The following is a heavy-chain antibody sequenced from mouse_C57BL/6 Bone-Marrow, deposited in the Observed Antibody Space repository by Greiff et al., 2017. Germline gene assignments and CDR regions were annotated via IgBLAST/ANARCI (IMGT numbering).Heavy chain of an antibody. CDR1: GYTFTSYW. CDR3: ATLLRRFYAMAY. J-gene: IGHJ4*01. CDR2: IGTSDSYT. D-gene: IGHD2-12*01. Sequence: VKLQQPGAELVMPGASVKLSCKASGYTFTSYWMHWVRQRPGKGLEWVGEIGTSDSYTNYNQKVKGKFTLTGDNAYSTVFMQLSSLTSEDSAVYYCATLLRRFYAMAYWGQGTSVTVSS. V-gene: IGHV1-69*01.